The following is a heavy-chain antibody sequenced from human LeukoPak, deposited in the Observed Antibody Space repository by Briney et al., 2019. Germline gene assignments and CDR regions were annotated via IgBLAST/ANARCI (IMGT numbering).Heavy chain of an antibody. Sequence: GESLKISCTGSGYTFTKYWIGWVRQMPGKGLEWMGIIYPADSDTRYSPSFQGQVTISADKSISTAYLQWSSLKASDTAMYYCARSGYSGYDSFDYWGQGTLVTVSS. CDR2: IYPADSDT. CDR3: ARSGYSGYDSFDY. CDR1: GYTFTKYW. J-gene: IGHJ4*02. D-gene: IGHD5-12*01. V-gene: IGHV5-51*01.